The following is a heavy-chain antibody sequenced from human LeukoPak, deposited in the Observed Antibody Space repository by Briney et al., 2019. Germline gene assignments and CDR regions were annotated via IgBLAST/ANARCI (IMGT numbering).Heavy chain of an antibody. J-gene: IGHJ3*02. CDR2: IYYSGTT. V-gene: IGHV4-39*07. CDR3: ARYIVSYPHDAFDI. D-gene: IGHD1-26*01. Sequence: SETLSLTCTVSGVSISSTTYYWGWIRQPPGKGLEWFGTIYYSGTTRYNPSLKSRVTISVDTSKNHFSLKLSSVTAADTAFYYCARYIVSYPHDAFDIWGQGTMVTVSS. CDR1: GVSISSTTYY.